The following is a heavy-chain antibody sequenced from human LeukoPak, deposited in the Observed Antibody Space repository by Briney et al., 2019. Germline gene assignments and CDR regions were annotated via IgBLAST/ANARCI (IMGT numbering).Heavy chain of an antibody. CDR1: GYTFTSYG. CDR2: ISTYNGNT. CDR3: ARAQTVTTRGPYWYFDL. Sequence: GASVKVSCKASGYTFTSYGISWVRQAPGQGLEWMGWISTYNGNTNYAQKLQGRVTMTTDTSTSTAYKELRSLRSDDTALYYCARAQTVTTRGPYWYFDLWGRGTLVTVSS. J-gene: IGHJ2*01. D-gene: IGHD4-17*01. V-gene: IGHV1-18*01.